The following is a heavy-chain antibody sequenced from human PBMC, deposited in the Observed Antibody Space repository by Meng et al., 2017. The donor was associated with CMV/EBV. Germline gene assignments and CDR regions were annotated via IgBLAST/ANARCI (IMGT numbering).Heavy chain of an antibody. J-gene: IGHJ5*02. D-gene: IGHD2-2*01. Sequence: SCAASGFTVSSNYMSWVRQAPGKGLEWVSVIYSGGSTYYADSVKGRFTISRDNSKNTLYLQMNSLRAEDTAVYYCARDGCSSTSCYGWFDPWGQGTLVTVSS. CDR1: GFTVSSNY. CDR3: ARDGCSSTSCYGWFDP. CDR2: IYSGGST. V-gene: IGHV3-53*01.